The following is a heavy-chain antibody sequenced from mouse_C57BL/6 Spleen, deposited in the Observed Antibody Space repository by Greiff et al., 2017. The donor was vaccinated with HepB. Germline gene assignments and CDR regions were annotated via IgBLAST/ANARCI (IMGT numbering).Heavy chain of an antibody. J-gene: IGHJ3*01. CDR2: ISYDGSN. D-gene: IGHD2-3*01. Sequence: EVKLMESGPGLVKPSQSLSLTCSVTGYSITSGYYWNWIRQFPGNKLEWMGYISYDGSNNYNPSLKNRISITRDTSKNQFFLKLNSVTTEDTATYYCANYDGYFPFAYWGQGTLVTVSA. CDR1: GYSITSGYY. CDR3: ANYDGYFPFAY. V-gene: IGHV3-6*01.